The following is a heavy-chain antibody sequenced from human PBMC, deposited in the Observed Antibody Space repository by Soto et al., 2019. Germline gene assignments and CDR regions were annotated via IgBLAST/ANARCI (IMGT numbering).Heavy chain of an antibody. CDR2: IYYSGST. V-gene: IGHV4-59*01. Sequence: SETLSLTCTVSGGSISSYYWSWIRQPPGKGLEWIGYIYYSGSTNYNPSLKSRVTISVDTSKNQFSLKLSSVTAADTAVYYCARGGYEGYYMDVWGKGTTVTVSS. CDR3: ARGGYEGYYMDV. J-gene: IGHJ6*03. CDR1: GGSISSYY. D-gene: IGHD5-12*01.